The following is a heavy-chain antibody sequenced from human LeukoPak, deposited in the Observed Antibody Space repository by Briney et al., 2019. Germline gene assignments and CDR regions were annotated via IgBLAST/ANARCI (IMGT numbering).Heavy chain of an antibody. D-gene: IGHD4-11*01. CDR2: IGSQSVI. J-gene: IGHJ4*02. CDR1: GFSFSTYS. CDR3: ARDWSYSFDY. Sequence: GGSLRLSCAASGFSFSTYSMNWVRQAPGKGVEWISYIGSQSVIYYADSVRGRFTISRDNAKNSLYLQMNSLRDEDTAVYYCARDWSYSFDYWGQRTLVSVSS. V-gene: IGHV3-48*02.